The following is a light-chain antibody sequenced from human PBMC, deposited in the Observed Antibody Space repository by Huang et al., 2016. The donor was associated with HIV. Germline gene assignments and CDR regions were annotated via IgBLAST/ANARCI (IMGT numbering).Light chain of an antibody. CDR1: QSVSSNY. J-gene: IGKJ1*01. Sequence: EIVLTQFPGTLSLSPGERATLSCRASQSVSSNYLAWYQQKPGQAPRLLIYAAFSRATGVPDRFRGSGSGTDFTLTITGLESEDFAVYYCQQYGISPWTFGQGTTVEIK. CDR3: QQYGISPWT. V-gene: IGKV3-20*01. CDR2: AAF.